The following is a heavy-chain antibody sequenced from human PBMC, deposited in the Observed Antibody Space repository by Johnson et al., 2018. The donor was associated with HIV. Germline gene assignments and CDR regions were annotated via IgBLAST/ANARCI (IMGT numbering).Heavy chain of an antibody. J-gene: IGHJ3*02. CDR1: GFTFSSYA. Sequence: VQLVESGGGLVQPGGSLRLSCAASGFTFSSYAMSWVRQAPGKGLEWVSGINWNGAKTGYADSVKGRFTISRDNSKNTLYLQMNSLRVEDTAVYYCARVNIAFDIWGQGTMVTVSS. V-gene: IGHV3-23*04. CDR3: ARVNIAFDI. D-gene: IGHD2/OR15-2a*01. CDR2: INWNGAKT.